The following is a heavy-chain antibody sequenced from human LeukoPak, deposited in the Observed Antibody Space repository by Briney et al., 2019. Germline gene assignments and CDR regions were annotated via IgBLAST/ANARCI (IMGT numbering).Heavy chain of an antibody. CDR1: GFTFSSYA. CDR3: AKDLVSNYVVQFFDY. V-gene: IGHV3-23*01. CDR2: ISGSGGST. J-gene: IGHJ4*02. Sequence: GGSLRLSCAASGFTFSSYAVSWVRQAPGKGLEWVSAISGSGGSTYYADSVKGRFTISRDNSKNTLYLQMNSLRAEDTAVYYCAKDLVSNYVVQFFDYWGQGTLVTVSS. D-gene: IGHD4-11*01.